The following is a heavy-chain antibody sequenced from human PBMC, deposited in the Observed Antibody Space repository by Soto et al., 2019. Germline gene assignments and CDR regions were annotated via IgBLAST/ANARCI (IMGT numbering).Heavy chain of an antibody. CDR1: GYTFTSYA. D-gene: IGHD6-19*01. J-gene: IGHJ4*02. CDR3: ARSVAVPADFDY. Sequence: ASVKVSCKASGYTFTSYAMHWVRQAPGQRLEWMGWINAGNGNTKYSQKFQGRVTITRDTSASTAYMELSSLRSEDTAVYYCARSVAVPADFDYWGQGTLVTVSS. CDR2: INAGNGNT. V-gene: IGHV1-3*01.